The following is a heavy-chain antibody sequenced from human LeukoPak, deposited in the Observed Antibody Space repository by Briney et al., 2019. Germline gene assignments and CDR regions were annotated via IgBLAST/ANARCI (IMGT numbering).Heavy chain of an antibody. CDR2: IRYDGSNK. CDR1: GFTLSSYG. Sequence: GGSLRLSCAASGFTLSSYGMHWVRQAPGKGLEWVAFIRYDGSNKYYADSVKGRFTISRDNSKNTLYLQMNSLRAEDTAVYYCAKGVYGDSEYFQHWSQGTLVTVSS. CDR3: AKGVYGDSEYFQH. D-gene: IGHD4-17*01. V-gene: IGHV3-30*02. J-gene: IGHJ1*01.